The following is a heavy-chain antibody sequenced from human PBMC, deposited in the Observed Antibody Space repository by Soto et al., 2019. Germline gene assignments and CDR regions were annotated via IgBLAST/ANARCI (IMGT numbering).Heavy chain of an antibody. CDR3: VGRAFKSGSYPDYFDY. Sequence: GGSLRLSCAASGFAFSTSCMTWVRQAPGKGLEWVANIKQDGSAQYYVGSLKGRFSVSRDNAKNSLYLQIDSLRADETAMYFCVGRAFKSGSYPDYFDYWGQGALVTVSS. D-gene: IGHD1-26*01. J-gene: IGHJ4*02. CDR1: GFAFSTSC. CDR2: IKQDGSAQ. V-gene: IGHV3-7*01.